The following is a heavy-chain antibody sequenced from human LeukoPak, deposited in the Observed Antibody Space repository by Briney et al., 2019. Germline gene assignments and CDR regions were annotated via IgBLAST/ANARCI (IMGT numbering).Heavy chain of an antibody. V-gene: IGHV1-18*01. Sequence: ASVNVSCKASGYTFTSCGISWVRQAPGQGLEWIGWISAYNGNTNYAQKLQGRVTMTTDTSTSTAYMELRSLRSDDTAVYYCARTVGEVVVITLFDYWGQGTLVTVSS. J-gene: IGHJ4*02. CDR3: ARTVGEVVVITLFDY. CDR2: ISAYNGNT. CDR1: GYTFTSCG. D-gene: IGHD3-22*01.